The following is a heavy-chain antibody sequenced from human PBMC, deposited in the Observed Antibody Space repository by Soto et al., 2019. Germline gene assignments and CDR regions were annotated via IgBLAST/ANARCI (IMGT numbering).Heavy chain of an antibody. CDR1: GYDFTTYG. D-gene: IGHD1-1*01. J-gene: IGHJ4*02. CDR2: ISAHNGNT. Sequence: QVHLVQSGAEVKKPGASVKVSCKGSGYDFTTYGITWVRQAPGQGLEWMAWISAHNGNTDYAQKLQGRVTVTRDTSTSTAYRELRSLRSDDTAGYYCARGRYGDYWGQGALVTVSS. CDR3: ARGRYGDY. V-gene: IGHV1-18*01.